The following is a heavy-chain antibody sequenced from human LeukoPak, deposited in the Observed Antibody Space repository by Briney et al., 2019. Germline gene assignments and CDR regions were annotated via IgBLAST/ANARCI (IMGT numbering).Heavy chain of an antibody. D-gene: IGHD4-17*01. CDR2: MNPNSGDT. J-gene: IGHJ4*02. Sequence: ASVKVSCKASGYTFTSYDINWVRQATGQGLEWMGYMNPNSGDTEYAQKFQGRLTITRDTSISTAYMELSNLRSEDTAVYYCATELRRQDYWGQGTLVTVSS. CDR3: ATELRRQDY. CDR1: GYTFTSYD. V-gene: IGHV1-8*03.